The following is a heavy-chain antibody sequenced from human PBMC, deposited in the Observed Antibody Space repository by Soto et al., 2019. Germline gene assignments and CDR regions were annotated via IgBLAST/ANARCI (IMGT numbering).Heavy chain of an antibody. D-gene: IGHD6-13*01. CDR1: GFTFSSYS. V-gene: IGHV3-48*01. Sequence: EVQLVESGGGLVQPGGSLRLSCAASGFTFSSYSMNWVRQAPGKGLEWVSYISSSSSTIYYADSVKGRFTISRDNAKNSLDLQMNSLGAYLTALYDCSRSPDRIAEIGWFDPSGQGTLVTVSS. CDR2: ISSSSSTI. J-gene: IGHJ5*02. CDR3: SRSPDRIAEIGWFDP.